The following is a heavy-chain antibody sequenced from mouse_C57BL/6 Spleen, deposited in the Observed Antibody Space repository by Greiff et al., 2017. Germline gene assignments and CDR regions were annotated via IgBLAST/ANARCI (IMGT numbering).Heavy chain of an antibody. Sequence: VQLQQSGAELVKPGASVKLSCTASGFNIKDYYMHWVKQRTEQGLEWIGRIDPEDGETKYAPTFQGKATITADSTSNTAYLQLSSLTSEDTDVDYCARSGVVAEEKYYWGQGTTLTVSS. CDR3: ARSGVVAEEKYY. D-gene: IGHD1-1*01. V-gene: IGHV14-2*01. CDR2: IDPEDGET. J-gene: IGHJ2*01. CDR1: GFNIKDYY.